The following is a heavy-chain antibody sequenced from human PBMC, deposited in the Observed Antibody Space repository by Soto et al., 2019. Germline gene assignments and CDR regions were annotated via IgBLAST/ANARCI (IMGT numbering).Heavy chain of an antibody. CDR2: IYPGDSDT. CDR3: ARIEQARGYYDSSGYPDY. D-gene: IGHD3-22*01. J-gene: IGHJ4*02. V-gene: IGHV5-51*01. Sequence: PGESLKISCKGSGYSFTSYWIGWVRQMPGKGLEWMGIIYPGDSDTRYSPSFQGQVTISADKSISTAYLQWSSLKASDTAMYYCARIEQARGYYDSSGYPDYWGQGTLVTVS. CDR1: GYSFTSYW.